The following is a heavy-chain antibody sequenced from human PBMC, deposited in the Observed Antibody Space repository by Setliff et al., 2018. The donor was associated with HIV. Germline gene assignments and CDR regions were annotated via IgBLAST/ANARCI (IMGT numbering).Heavy chain of an antibody. V-gene: IGHV4-59*12. D-gene: IGHD4-4*01. CDR2: ISDSGTT. CDR1: GASISSNT. Sequence: SETLSLTCIASGASISSNTWSWIRQPPGKGLEWIAWISDSGTTNYNPSLKSRVTLSVDTSKNQFSLKLSSVTAADAAVYYCAAFFVTPMTTQDFWGQGTLVTVSS. CDR3: AAFFVTPMTTQDF. J-gene: IGHJ4*02.